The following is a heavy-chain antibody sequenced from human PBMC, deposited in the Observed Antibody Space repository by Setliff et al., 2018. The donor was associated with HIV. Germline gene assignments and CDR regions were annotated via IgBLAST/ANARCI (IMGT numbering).Heavy chain of an antibody. CDR2: ISPYNGNT. CDR1: GYTFTSYA. Sequence: ASVKVSCKPSGYTFTSYAISWVRQAPGQGLEWMGWISPYNGNTNYAQKLQGRVTLTTDTATNTAYMDLRSLRSDDTAVYYCARNSFPRAVTGTGPLFDYWGQGTLVTVSS. CDR3: ARNSFPRAVTGTGPLFDY. V-gene: IGHV1-18*01. J-gene: IGHJ4*02. D-gene: IGHD6-19*01.